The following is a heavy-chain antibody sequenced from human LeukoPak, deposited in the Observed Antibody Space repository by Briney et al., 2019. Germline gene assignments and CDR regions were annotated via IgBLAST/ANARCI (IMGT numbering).Heavy chain of an antibody. Sequence: GGSLRLSCLASGFSFNSYTMNWVREAPGKGLEWVSTISPVSSYTWYAESVKGRFPISRDNPKNSLYLQMDSLRAEDTAVYYCVRDVSRRIGMDVWGQGTTVTVSS. J-gene: IGHJ6*02. V-gene: IGHV3-21*01. D-gene: IGHD2/OR15-2a*01. CDR2: ISPVSSYT. CDR1: GFSFNSYT. CDR3: VRDVSRRIGMDV.